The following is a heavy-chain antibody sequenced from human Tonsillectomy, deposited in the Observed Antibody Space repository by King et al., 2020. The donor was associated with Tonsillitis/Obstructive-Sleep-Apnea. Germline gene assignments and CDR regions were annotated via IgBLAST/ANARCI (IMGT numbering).Heavy chain of an antibody. J-gene: IGHJ2*01. Sequence: VQLVESGGGLVQPGGSLRLSCAASGFTFSSYWMHWVRQAPGKGLVWVSHINNDESSTTYADSVKGRFTISRDNAKNTLYLQMNSLRAEDTAVYYCARESQRLVRGDAAYFDLGGRGTLVTVSS. CDR1: GFTFSSYW. CDR2: INNDESST. V-gene: IGHV3-74*01. D-gene: IGHD3-10*01. CDR3: ARESQRLVRGDAAYFDL.